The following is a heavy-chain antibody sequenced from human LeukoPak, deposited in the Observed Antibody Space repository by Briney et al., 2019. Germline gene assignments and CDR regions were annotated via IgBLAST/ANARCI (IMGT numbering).Heavy chain of an antibody. D-gene: IGHD6-13*01. J-gene: IGHJ3*02. CDR3: ARDKLGDAFDI. CDR2: ISSSSSYI. CDR1: GFTFSSYS. V-gene: IGHV3-21*01. Sequence: PGGSLRLSCAASGFTFSSYSVNWVRQAPGKGLEWVSSISSSSSYIYYADSVKGRFTISRDNAKNSLYLQMNSLRAEDTAVYYCARDKLGDAFDIWGQGTMVTVSS.